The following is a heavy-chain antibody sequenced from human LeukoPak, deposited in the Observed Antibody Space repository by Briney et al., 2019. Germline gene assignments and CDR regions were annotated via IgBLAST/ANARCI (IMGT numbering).Heavy chain of an antibody. D-gene: IGHD3-10*01. CDR1: GFSFSNYG. CDR2: INGDGTGT. J-gene: IGHJ4*02. Sequence: GGSLRLSCAASGFSFSNYGMHWVRQAPGKGLVWVSRINGDGTGTSYADSVKGRFTISRDNAKNTLYLQMNSLRAEDTAVYYCAEGASPGAFDYWGQGTLVTVSS. V-gene: IGHV3-74*01. CDR3: AEGASPGAFDY.